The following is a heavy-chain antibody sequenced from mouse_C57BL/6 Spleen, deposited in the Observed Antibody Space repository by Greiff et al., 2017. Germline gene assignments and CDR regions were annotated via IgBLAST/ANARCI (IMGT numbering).Heavy chain of an antibody. CDR3: AIPPYYGSSYWYFDV. CDR1: GYTFTDYY. Sequence: EVQLQQSGPELVKPGASVKISCKASGYTFTDYYMNWVKQSHGKSLEWIGDINPNNGGTSYNQKFKGKATLTVDKSSSTAYMELRSLTSEDSAVYYCAIPPYYGSSYWYFDVWGTGTTVTVSS. CDR2: INPNNGGT. D-gene: IGHD1-1*01. J-gene: IGHJ1*03. V-gene: IGHV1-26*01.